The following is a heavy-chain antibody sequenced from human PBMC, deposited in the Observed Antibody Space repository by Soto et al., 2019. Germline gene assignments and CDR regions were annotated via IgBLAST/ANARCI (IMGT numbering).Heavy chain of an antibody. CDR3: ETRSGVFY. CDR2: IHYSGST. D-gene: IGHD6-13*01. Sequence: PSETLSLTCAVSGGSGSTSKWWPWVRQPPGRGLEWVGEIHYSGSTNYNPALKSRLIISSDKSKNQFSLKLSSVTAADTAVYYCETRSGVFYWGQGVLVTVSS. CDR1: GGSGSTSKW. V-gene: IGHV4-4*02. J-gene: IGHJ4*02.